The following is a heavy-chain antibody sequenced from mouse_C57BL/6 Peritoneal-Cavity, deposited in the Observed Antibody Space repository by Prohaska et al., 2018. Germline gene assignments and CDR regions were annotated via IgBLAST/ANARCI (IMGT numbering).Heavy chain of an antibody. CDR3: TRFAY. V-gene: IGHV6-3*01. Sequence: EVKLEDSGGGLVQPGGSMKLSCVASGFTFSNYWMNWVRQSPEKGLEWVAQIRLKSDNYATNYGESVKGRFTISRDDSKSRVYMEMNNLREEDNGIYYCTRFAYWGQGTLVTVSA. CDR1: GFTFSNYW. CDR2: IRLKSDNYAT. J-gene: IGHJ3*01.